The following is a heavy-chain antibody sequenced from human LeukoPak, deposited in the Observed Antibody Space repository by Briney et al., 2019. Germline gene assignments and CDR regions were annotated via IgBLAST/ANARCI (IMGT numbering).Heavy chain of an antibody. D-gene: IGHD3-10*01. V-gene: IGHV1-8*03. CDR3: ARDGDYYGSGNFDY. CDR2: MNPNSGNT. CDR1: GYTFTNYD. J-gene: IGHJ4*02. Sequence: ASVKVSCKTSGYTFTNYDINWVRQATGQGLEWMGWMNPNSGNTGYAQKFQGRVTITRDTSISTAYMELSSLRSEDTAVYYCARDGDYYGSGNFDYWGQGTLVAVSS.